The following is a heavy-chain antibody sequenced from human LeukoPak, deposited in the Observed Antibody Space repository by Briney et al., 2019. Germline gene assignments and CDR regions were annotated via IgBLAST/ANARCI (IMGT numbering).Heavy chain of an antibody. D-gene: IGHD3-9*01. CDR3: ASGYYDILTGSYNFDY. J-gene: IGHJ4*02. CDR2: INHSGST. Sequence: SETLSLTCAVSGGSISSSNWWSWVRQPPGKGLEWIGEINHSGSTNYNPSLKSRVTISVDTSKNQFSLKLSSVTAADTAVYYCASGYYDILTGSYNFDYWGQGTLVTVSS. CDR1: GGSISSSNW. V-gene: IGHV4-4*02.